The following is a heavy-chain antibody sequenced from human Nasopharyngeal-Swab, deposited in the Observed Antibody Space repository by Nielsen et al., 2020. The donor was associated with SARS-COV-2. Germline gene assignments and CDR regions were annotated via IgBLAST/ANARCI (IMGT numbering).Heavy chain of an antibody. Sequence: WIPPPPGKGLEWIGYIYYSGSTYYNPSLKSRVTISVDTSKNQFSLKLSSVTAADTAVYYCARDPTPLTYYYYYYMDVWGKGTTVTVSS. CDR3: ARDPTPLTYYYYYYMDV. J-gene: IGHJ6*03. V-gene: IGHV4-30-4*01. CDR2: IYYSGST.